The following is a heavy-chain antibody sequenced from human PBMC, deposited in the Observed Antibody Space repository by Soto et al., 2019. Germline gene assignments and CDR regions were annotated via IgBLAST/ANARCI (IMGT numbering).Heavy chain of an antibody. CDR1: GFTFSNAW. Sequence: GGSLRLSCAASGFTFSNAWMSWVRQAPGKGLEWVGRIKSKTDGGTTDYAAPVKGRFTISRDDSKNTLYLKMNSLKTEDTAVYSCTKDPKDSSSSGTFDYWGQGTLVTVSS. CDR2: IKSKTDGGTT. J-gene: IGHJ4*02. CDR3: TKDPKDSSSSGTFDY. V-gene: IGHV3-15*01. D-gene: IGHD6-6*01.